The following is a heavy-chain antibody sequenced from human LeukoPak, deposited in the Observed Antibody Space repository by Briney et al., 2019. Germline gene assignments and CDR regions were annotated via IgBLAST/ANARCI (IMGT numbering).Heavy chain of an antibody. CDR2: IYYSGSA. CDR3: ARAPGTTKHYYYYMDV. J-gene: IGHJ6*03. V-gene: IGHV4-59*01. D-gene: IGHD1-7*01. CDR1: GGSISSYY. Sequence: SETLSLTCTVSGGSISSYYWSWIRQPLGKGLEWIGYIYYSGSANYNPSLKSRVTISVDASKNQFSLKLNSVTAADTAVYYCARAPGTTKHYYYYMDVWGKGTTVTVSS.